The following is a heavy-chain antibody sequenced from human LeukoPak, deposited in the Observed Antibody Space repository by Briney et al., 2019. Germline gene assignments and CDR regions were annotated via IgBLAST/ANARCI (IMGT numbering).Heavy chain of an antibody. D-gene: IGHD6-13*01. CDR1: GFTFSNYV. CDR2: ISSGSTYI. Sequence: GGSLRLSCAASGFTFSNYVINWVRQAPGKGLEWVSCISSGSTYIYYADLVKGRFTISRDNANSSLYLQMSSLRDEDTAVYYCARGSSSGLKSYYFDYWGQGTLVTASS. J-gene: IGHJ4*02. CDR3: ARGSSSGLKSYYFDY. V-gene: IGHV3-21*01.